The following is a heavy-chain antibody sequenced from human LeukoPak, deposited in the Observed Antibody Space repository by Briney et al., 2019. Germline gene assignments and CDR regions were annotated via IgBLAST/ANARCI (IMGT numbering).Heavy chain of an antibody. CDR3: ARGGYCSSTSCYKGLIDY. J-gene: IGHJ4*02. CDR2: IYYSGST. Sequence: SETLSLTCTVSGGSISSGDYYWSWIRQPPGKGLEWIGYIYYSGSTYYNPSLKSRVTISVDTSKNQFSLKLSSVTAADTAVYYCARGGYCSSTSCYKGLIDYWGQGTLVTVSS. D-gene: IGHD2-2*02. CDR1: GGSISSGDYY. V-gene: IGHV4-30-4*08.